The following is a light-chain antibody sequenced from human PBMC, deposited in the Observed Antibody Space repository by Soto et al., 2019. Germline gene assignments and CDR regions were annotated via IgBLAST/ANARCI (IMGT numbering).Light chain of an antibody. J-gene: IGKJ2*01. V-gene: IGKV1-5*03. CDR2: RAA. CDR3: HQYESYSPYT. CDR1: QSISSR. Sequence: DIQMTQSPSTLSASVGDRVTITCRASQSISSRLAWYQQKPGKAPKLLIYRAASLERGVPSRFSGSGSGTEFTLTISSLQPDDFATYYCHQYESYSPYTFGQGTKLEIK.